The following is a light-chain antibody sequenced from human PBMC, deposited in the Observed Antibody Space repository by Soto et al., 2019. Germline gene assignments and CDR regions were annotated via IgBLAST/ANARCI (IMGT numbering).Light chain of an antibody. J-gene: IGKJ4*01. Sequence: EIVLTQSPGTLSLSPGDRATLSCRASQSVSSTYLAWYQQKPGQAPSILIYGASSRATGIPDRFSGSGSGTDLTLTISRLEPADFAVYYCQQYGTSPFTFGGGTKVEIK. V-gene: IGKV3-20*01. CDR1: QSVSSTY. CDR3: QQYGTSPFT. CDR2: GAS.